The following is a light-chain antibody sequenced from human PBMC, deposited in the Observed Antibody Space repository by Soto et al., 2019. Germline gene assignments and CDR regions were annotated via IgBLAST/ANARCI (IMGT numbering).Light chain of an antibody. Sequence: DSQMTQYPSTLSASVGDRVTITCRASQSISSWLAWYQQKPGKAPKLLISKASTLQSGVRPRFRGSGYGTEITLSISSLQPDEFATYYCQQYERYPLTFGGGTKVEIK. CDR3: QQYERYPLT. CDR2: KAS. V-gene: IGKV1-5*03. CDR1: QSISSW. J-gene: IGKJ4*01.